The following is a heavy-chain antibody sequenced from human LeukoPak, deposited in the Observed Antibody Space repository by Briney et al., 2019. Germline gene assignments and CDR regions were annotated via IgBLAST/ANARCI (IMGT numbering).Heavy chain of an antibody. Sequence: SEPLSLSCTASGGSISGYFWSCIRQPAGKGLEWIGRIHDNGDSNQNPSLKSRITMALDTYRNQVSLKLTSVTAADTAVYYCARAPSGCGGTCPSDHWGTGTLVTVSS. CDR1: GGSISGYF. V-gene: IGHV4-4*07. CDR2: IHDNGDS. D-gene: IGHD2-15*01. CDR3: ARAPSGCGGTCPSDH. J-gene: IGHJ5*02.